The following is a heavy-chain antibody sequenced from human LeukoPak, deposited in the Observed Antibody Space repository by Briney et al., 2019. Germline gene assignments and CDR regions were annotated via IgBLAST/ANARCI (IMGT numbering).Heavy chain of an antibody. J-gene: IGHJ5*02. CDR2: IYHSGST. Sequence: SETLSLTCTVSGGSISSSSYYWGWIRQPPGKGLEWIGSIYHSGSTYYNPSLKSRVTISIDTSKNQFSLKLTSVTAADTAVYYCARLVPPGWFDPWGQGTLVIVSS. CDR3: ARLVPPGWFDP. CDR1: GGSISSSSYY. V-gene: IGHV4-39*01.